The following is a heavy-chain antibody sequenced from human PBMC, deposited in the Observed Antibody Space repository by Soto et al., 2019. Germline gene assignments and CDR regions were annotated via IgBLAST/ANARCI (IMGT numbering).Heavy chain of an antibody. J-gene: IGHJ5*02. V-gene: IGHV3-21*01. D-gene: IGHD6-13*01. CDR2: ISSSSSYI. CDR1: GFTFSSYS. CDR3: ARAPPSSSYPFDP. Sequence: PGGSLRLSCEASGFTFSSYSMNWVRQAPGKGLEWVSSISSSSSYIYYADSVKGRFTISRDNAKNSLYLQMNSLRAEDTAVYYCARAPPSSSYPFDPWGQGTLVTVSS.